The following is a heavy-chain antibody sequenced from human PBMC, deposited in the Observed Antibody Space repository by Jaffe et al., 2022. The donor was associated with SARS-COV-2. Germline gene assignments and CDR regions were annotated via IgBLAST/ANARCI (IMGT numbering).Heavy chain of an antibody. V-gene: IGHV3-33*01. D-gene: IGHD3-10*01. CDR2: IWYDGSNK. CDR1: GFTFSSYG. J-gene: IGHJ6*02. Sequence: QVQLVESGGGVVQPGRSLRLSCAASGFTFSSYGMHWVRQAPGKGLEWVAVIWYDGSNKYYADSVKGRFTISRDNSKNTLYLQMNSLRAEDTAVYYCARDLRTSGGPQIYYYYGMDVWGQGTTVTVSS. CDR3: ARDLRTSGGPQIYYYYGMDV.